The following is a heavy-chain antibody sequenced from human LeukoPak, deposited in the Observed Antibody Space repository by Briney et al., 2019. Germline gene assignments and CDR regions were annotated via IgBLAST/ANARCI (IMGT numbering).Heavy chain of an antibody. J-gene: IGHJ4*02. CDR3: VSTAVAGTKDY. CDR1: GFTFSSYG. CDR2: IWYDGSNK. Sequence: PGRSLRLSCAASGFTFSSYGMHWVRQAPGKGLEWVAVIWYDGSNKYYADSVKGRFTISRDNSKNTLYLQMNSLRAEDTAVYYCVSTAVAGTKDYWGQGTLVTVSS. D-gene: IGHD6-19*01. V-gene: IGHV3-33*01.